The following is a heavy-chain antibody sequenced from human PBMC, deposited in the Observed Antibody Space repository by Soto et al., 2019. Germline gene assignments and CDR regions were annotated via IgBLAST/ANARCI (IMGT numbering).Heavy chain of an antibody. CDR3: AHVYWVAAGIRYYFDY. CDR2: IYWDDDK. Sequence: QITLKESGPTLVKPTQTLTLTCTFSGFSLTTDAVGVGWIRQPPGKALEWLALIYWDDDKRYSPALKSRLTSAQXSXRXEVVRTLTNMDPADTATYYCAHVYWVAAGIRYYFDYWGQGTLVTVSS. D-gene: IGHD1-1*01. V-gene: IGHV2-5*02. J-gene: IGHJ4*02. CDR1: GFSLTTDAVG.